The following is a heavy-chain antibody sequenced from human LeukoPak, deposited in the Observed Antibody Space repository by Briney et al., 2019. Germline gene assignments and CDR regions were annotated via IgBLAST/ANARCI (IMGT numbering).Heavy chain of an antibody. CDR1: GGTFSSYA. CDR3: ARPLWFGESYFDY. CDR2: INPNSGGT. V-gene: IGHV1-2*02. J-gene: IGHJ4*02. D-gene: IGHD3-10*01. Sequence: ASVKVSCKASGGTFSSYAISWVRQAPGQGLEWMGWINPNSGGTNYAQKFQGRVTMTRDTSISTAYMELSRLRSDDTAVYYCARPLWFGESYFDYWGQGTLVTVSS.